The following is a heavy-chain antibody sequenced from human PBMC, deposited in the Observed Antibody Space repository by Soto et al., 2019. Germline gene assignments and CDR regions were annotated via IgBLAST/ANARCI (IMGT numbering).Heavy chain of an antibody. J-gene: IGHJ6*02. D-gene: IGHD1-26*01. CDR3: ARAGVGPYNNYGTAV. V-gene: IGHV1-18*01. CDR1: GYTFTRSG. CDR2: ISSYNGDT. Sequence: QVQLEQSGAEVKKPGASVKVSCKASGYTFTRSGISWVRQAPGQGPEWMGWISSYNGDTNYAQTFQGRGTMTTDTATTTAYMESRSLRPADTAVYYCARAGVGPYNNYGTAVWGQGTPVTVSS.